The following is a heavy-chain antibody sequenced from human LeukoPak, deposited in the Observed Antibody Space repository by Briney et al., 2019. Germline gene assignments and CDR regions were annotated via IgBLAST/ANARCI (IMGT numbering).Heavy chain of an antibody. D-gene: IGHD3-22*01. CDR1: GGSISSGGYS. Sequence: SQTLPLTCAVSGGSISSGGYSWSWIRQPPGKGLEWIGYIYHSGSTYYNPSLKSRVTISVDRSKNQFSLKLSSVTAADTAVYYCARGEDSSGYIFDYWGQGTLVTVSS. CDR2: IYHSGST. CDR3: ARGEDSSGYIFDY. J-gene: IGHJ4*02. V-gene: IGHV4-30-2*01.